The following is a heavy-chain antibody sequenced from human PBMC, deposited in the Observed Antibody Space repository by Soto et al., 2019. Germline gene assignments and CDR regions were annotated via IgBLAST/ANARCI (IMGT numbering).Heavy chain of an antibody. CDR1: GFTFSSYG. V-gene: IGHV3-33*01. J-gene: IGHJ4*02. D-gene: IGHD2-15*01. CDR3: ARMEGRGGTGY. CDR2: IWYDGSNK. Sequence: QVQLVESGGGVVQPGRSLRLSCAASGFTFSSYGMHWVRQAPGQGLEWVAVIWYDGSNKYYADSVKGRFTISRDNTKNTLYLQINSLRAEDTAVYYCARMEGRGGTGYWGQGTLVTVSS.